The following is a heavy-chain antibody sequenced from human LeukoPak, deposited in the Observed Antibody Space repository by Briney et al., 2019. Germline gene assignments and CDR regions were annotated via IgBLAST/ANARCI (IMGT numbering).Heavy chain of an antibody. CDR1: GGSISSYF. D-gene: IGHD5-12*01. CDR2: ISYSGSN. CDR3: ARVHSGYDFGNRKYYYFDY. Sequence: SETLSLTCAVSGGSISSYFWSWIRQPPGKGLEWIAYISYSGSNNYNPSLKSRVTISVDTSKNHFSLKLRTVTAADTAVYYCARVHSGYDFGNRKYYYFDYWGQGTLVTVSS. J-gene: IGHJ4*02. V-gene: IGHV4-59*01.